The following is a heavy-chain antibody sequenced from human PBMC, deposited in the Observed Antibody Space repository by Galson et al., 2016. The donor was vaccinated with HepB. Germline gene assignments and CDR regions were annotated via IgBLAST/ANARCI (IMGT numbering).Heavy chain of an antibody. CDR2: ISMSGGSR. D-gene: IGHD3-16*01. CDR3: VRGSTAPDV. CDR1: GFTFSSYG. Sequence: SLRLSCAASGFTFSSYGMTWVRQAPGKGLECVSNISMSGGSRDYAESVKGRFTISRDNSRSTLFLQMNSLRAEDTGVYYCVRGSTAPDVWGKGTTVTVSS. J-gene: IGHJ6*04. V-gene: IGHV3-23*01.